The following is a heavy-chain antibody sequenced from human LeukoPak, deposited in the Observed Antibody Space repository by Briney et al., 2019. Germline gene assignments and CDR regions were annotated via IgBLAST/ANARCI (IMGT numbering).Heavy chain of an antibody. Sequence: SETLSLTCTVSGGSISNTFYYWGWLRQPPGKGLEWIGSISYSGSTYYNPSLKSRVTISVDTSKNQFSLKLSSVTAADTAVYYCARNKRDVRYYDILTDYPKYFFDHWGQGTLVTVSS. CDR1: GGSISNTFYY. J-gene: IGHJ4*02. CDR2: ISYSGST. D-gene: IGHD3-9*01. V-gene: IGHV4-39*07. CDR3: ARNKRDVRYYDILTDYPKYFFDH.